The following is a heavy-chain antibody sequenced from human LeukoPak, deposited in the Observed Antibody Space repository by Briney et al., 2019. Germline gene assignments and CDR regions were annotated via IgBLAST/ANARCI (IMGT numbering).Heavy chain of an antibody. CDR3: ARDPLSYCSSTSCSTPADY. CDR2: ISSSGSTI. D-gene: IGHD2-2*01. Sequence: GGSLRLSCAASGFTFSSYEMNWVRQAPGKGLEWVSYISSSGSTIYYADSVKGRFTISRDNAKNSLYLQMNSLRAEDTAVYYCARDPLSYCSSTSCSTPADYWGQGTLVTVSS. CDR1: GFTFSSYE. V-gene: IGHV3-48*03. J-gene: IGHJ4*02.